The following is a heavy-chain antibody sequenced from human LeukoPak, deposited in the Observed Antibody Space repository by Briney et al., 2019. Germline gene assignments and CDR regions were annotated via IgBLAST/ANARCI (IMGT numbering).Heavy chain of an antibody. CDR3: AREAKYYGSGSYYSPPPPFDY. V-gene: IGHV1-18*01. CDR1: GYTFTSYG. Sequence: ASVKVSCKASGYTFTSYGISWVRQAPGQGLEWMGWISAYNGNTNYAQKLQGRVTMTTDTSTSTAYMELRSLRSDDTAVYYCAREAKYYGSGSYYSPPPPFDYWGQGTLVTVSS. D-gene: IGHD3-10*01. CDR2: ISAYNGNT. J-gene: IGHJ4*02.